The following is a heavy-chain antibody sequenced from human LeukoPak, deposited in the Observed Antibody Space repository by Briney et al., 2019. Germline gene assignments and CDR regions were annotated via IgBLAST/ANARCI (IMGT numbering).Heavy chain of an antibody. J-gene: IGHJ4*02. Sequence: GGSLRLSCAASGFTFSSFGMSWVRQAPGKGLEWVSVIYSGGSTYYADSVKGRFTISRDNSKSTLYLQMNSLRAEDTAVYYCARSYYYDSSGYPYWGQGTLVTVSS. CDR3: ARSYYYDSSGYPY. D-gene: IGHD3-22*01. CDR1: GFTFSSFG. CDR2: IYSGGST. V-gene: IGHV3-53*01.